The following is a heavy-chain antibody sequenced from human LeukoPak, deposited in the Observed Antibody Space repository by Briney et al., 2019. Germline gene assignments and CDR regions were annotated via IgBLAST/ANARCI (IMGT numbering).Heavy chain of an antibody. CDR1: GGSISSSSYY. CDR2: IYYSGST. CDR3: ARRGVVTTPLID. V-gene: IGHV4-39*01. J-gene: IGHJ4*02. Sequence: PSQTLSLTCAVSGGSISSSSYYWGWIRQPPGKGLEWIGSIYYSGSTYYNPSLKSRVTISVDTSKNQFSLKLSSVTAADTAVYYCARRGVVTTPLIDWGQGTLVTVSS. D-gene: IGHD3-3*01.